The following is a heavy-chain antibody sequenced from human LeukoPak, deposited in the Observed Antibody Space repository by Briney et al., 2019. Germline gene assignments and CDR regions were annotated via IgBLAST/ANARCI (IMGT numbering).Heavy chain of an antibody. CDR2: TYDNGIT. D-gene: IGHD6-13*01. CDR1: GDSISSYY. Sequence: SETLSLTCTVSGDSISSYYWSWVRQPPGKGLEWIGYTYDNGITKYNPSLKSRVTISVDTSKNQFSLRLTSVTATDTAVYYCARGLEGIAAAGTEYWFDPWGQGTLVIVSS. V-gene: IGHV4-59*01. CDR3: ARGLEGIAAAGTEYWFDP. J-gene: IGHJ5*02.